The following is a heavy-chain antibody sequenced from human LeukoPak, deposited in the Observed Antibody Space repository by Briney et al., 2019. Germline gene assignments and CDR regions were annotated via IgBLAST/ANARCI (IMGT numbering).Heavy chain of an antibody. J-gene: IGHJ4*02. D-gene: IGHD3-22*01. CDR2: IYFSGST. V-gene: IGHV4-59*01. CDR3: ARGSSSYPYYFDY. Sequence: SETLSLTCTVSGGSISSYYWNWIRQPPGKGLEWIGYIYFSGSTNYNPSLKSRVTMSVDTSKNHFSLKLSSVTAADTAVYYCARGSSSYPYYFDYWGQGTLSPSPQ. CDR1: GGSISSYY.